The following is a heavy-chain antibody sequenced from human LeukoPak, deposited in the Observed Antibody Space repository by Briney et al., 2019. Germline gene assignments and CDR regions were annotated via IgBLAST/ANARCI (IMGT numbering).Heavy chain of an antibody. CDR1: GFTFSSFA. CDR2: ISGSGSST. J-gene: IGHJ6*02. Sequence: GGSLRLSCAASGFTFSSFAMSWVRQAPGKGLEWVSDISGSGSSTYYADSVKGRFTIYRHNSKNTLYLQMNSLRAEDTAVYYCAKDRPDCSSTSCSSMDVWGQGTTVTVSS. V-gene: IGHV3-23*01. CDR3: AKDRPDCSSTSCSSMDV. D-gene: IGHD2-2*01.